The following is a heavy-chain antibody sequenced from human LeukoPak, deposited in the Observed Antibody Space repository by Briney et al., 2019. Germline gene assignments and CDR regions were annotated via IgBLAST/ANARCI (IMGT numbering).Heavy chain of an antibody. CDR1: GFTFSSYA. D-gene: IGHD1-26*01. V-gene: IGHV3-23*01. Sequence: GGSLRLSCAASGFTFSSYAMTWVRQGPGKGLEWVPALTGGAGSTYYADSVKGRFTISRDNSKNTLHLQMNSLRADDTAVYYCAKQLRGTYLSAFDIWGQGTMVTVSS. J-gene: IGHJ3*02. CDR3: AKQLRGTYLSAFDI. CDR2: LTGGAGST.